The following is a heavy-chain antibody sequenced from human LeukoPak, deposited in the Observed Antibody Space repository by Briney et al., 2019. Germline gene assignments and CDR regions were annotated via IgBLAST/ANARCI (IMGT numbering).Heavy chain of an antibody. CDR3: ARRNIAARLNWFDP. V-gene: IGHV4-39*01. J-gene: IGHJ5*02. CDR2: IYYSGST. Sequence: PSDTLSLTCTVSGGSISSSRYYWGWIRQPPGKGLEWIGNIYYSGSTYYDPSLKSRVTITLATSKNQFSLKLSSVTVADTAVYYCARRNIAARLNWFDPWGQGTLVTVSS. D-gene: IGHD6-6*01. CDR1: GGSISSSRYY.